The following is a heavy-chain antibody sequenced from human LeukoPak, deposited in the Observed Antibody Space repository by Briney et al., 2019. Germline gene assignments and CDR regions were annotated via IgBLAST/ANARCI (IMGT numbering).Heavy chain of an antibody. CDR3: SRENGAFSPFGY. CDR2: ISISGLT. D-gene: IGHD2-8*01. CDR1: GGSISNTNW. V-gene: IGHV4-4*02. Sequence: PSGTLSLTCGVSGGSISNTNWWSWVRQPPGQGLEWIGEISISGLTNYNPSLKSRVTESLDKSKNHLSLNLTSVTAADTAVYYCSRENGAFSPFGYWGQGTLVTVPS. J-gene: IGHJ4*02.